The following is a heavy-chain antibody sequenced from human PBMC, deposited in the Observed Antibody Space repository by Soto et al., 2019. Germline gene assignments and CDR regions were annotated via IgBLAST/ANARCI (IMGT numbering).Heavy chain of an antibody. J-gene: IGHJ6*02. V-gene: IGHV4-34*01. Sequence: PSETLSLTCAVYGGSFSGYYWSWIRQPPGKGLEWIGEINHSGSTNYNPSLKSRVTISVDTSKNQFSLKLSSVTAADTAVYYCARVRGYYGSGRYNYYGMDVWGQETTVTVSS. CDR3: ARVRGYYGSGRYNYYGMDV. D-gene: IGHD3-10*01. CDR1: GGSFSGYY. CDR2: INHSGST.